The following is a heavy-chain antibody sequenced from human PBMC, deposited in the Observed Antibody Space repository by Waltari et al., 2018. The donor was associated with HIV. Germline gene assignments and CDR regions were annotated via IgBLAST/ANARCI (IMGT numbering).Heavy chain of an antibody. J-gene: IGHJ4*02. D-gene: IGHD3-10*01. Sequence: QVQLPESGPGLLKPSETLSLTCTVPGDSINTYFWAWVRQPPGKGLEWIGYIYSTGSTSYNPSLKSRLTISVDTSRNQFSLKLSSVTAADTAIYYCARYGSGHRHFGYWGQGILVTVSS. CDR3: ARYGSGHRHFGY. CDR2: IYSTGST. V-gene: IGHV4-59*01. CDR1: GDSINTYF.